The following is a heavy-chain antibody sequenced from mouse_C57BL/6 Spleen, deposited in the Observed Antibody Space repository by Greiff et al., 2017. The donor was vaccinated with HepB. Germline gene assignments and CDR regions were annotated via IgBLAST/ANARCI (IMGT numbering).Heavy chain of an antibody. J-gene: IGHJ2*01. CDR1: GYTFTSYW. CDR2: IDPSDSET. V-gene: IGHV1-52*01. D-gene: IGHD1-1*01. Sequence: QVQLKQPGAELVRPGSSVKLSCKASGYTFTSYWMHWVKQRPIQGLEWIGNIDPSDSETHYNQKFKDKATLTVDKSSSTAYMQLSSLTSEDSAVYYCAREYYGSSYDYFDYWGQGTTLTVSS. CDR3: AREYYGSSYDYFDY.